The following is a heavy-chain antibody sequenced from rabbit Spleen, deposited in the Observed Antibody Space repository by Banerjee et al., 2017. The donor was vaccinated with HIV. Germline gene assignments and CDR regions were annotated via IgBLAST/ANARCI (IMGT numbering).Heavy chain of an antibody. CDR2: IYVGSGGGA. Sequence: QEQLEESGGDLVKPEGSLTLTCTASGFSLSSSYWICWVRQAPGKGLEWIACIYVGSGGGAYYASWAKGRFTISKTSSTTVTLQMTSLTAADTATYFCARVPSSGDYRLTRLDLWGPGTLVTVS. V-gene: IGHV1S45*01. D-gene: IGHD1-1*01. J-gene: IGHJ3*01. CDR1: GFSLSSSYW. CDR3: ARVPSSGDYRLTRLDL.